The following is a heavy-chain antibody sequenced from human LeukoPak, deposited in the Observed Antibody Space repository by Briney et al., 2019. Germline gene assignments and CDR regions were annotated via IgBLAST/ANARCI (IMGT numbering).Heavy chain of an antibody. Sequence: GASVKVSCKASGGTFSSYAISWVRQAPGQGLEWMGGIIPIFGTANYAQKFQGRVTITADESTSTAYMELRSLRSDDTAVYYCARDRRLRLKDYWGQGTLVTVSS. CDR2: IIPIFGTA. CDR1: GGTFSSYA. D-gene: IGHD3-16*01. CDR3: ARDRRLRLKDY. J-gene: IGHJ4*02. V-gene: IGHV1-69*13.